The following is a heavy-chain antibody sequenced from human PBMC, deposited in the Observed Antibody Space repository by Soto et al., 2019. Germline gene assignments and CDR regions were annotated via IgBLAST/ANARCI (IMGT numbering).Heavy chain of an antibody. J-gene: IGHJ4*02. CDR3: ATMISVTNHFDY. CDR2: IFYSGTT. CDR1: GGSISRGAYY. V-gene: IGHV4-31*03. Sequence: QVQLQESGPGLVKPSQTLSLPCTVSGGSISRGAYYWSWIRQHPGKGLEWIGYIFYSGTTYYNPSLRSRVTISVDTSKNQFSLKLSSMTAADTAVYYCATMISVTNHFDYWGQGTLVTVSS. D-gene: IGHD4-17*01.